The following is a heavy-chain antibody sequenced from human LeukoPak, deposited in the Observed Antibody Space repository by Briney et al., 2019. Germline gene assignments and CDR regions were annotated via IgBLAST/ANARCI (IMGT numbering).Heavy chain of an antibody. V-gene: IGHV1-2*02. J-gene: IGHJ4*02. D-gene: IGHD1-26*01. CDR3: AKDSGRYSFDY. Sequence: ASVKVSCKASGYTFTGYYMHWVRQAPGPGLEWMGWINPNSGDTNYAQRFQGRVTMTGDTSISTAYMELSRLRSDDTAVYYCAKDSGRYSFDYWGQGTLVTVSS. CDR1: GYTFTGYY. CDR2: INPNSGDT.